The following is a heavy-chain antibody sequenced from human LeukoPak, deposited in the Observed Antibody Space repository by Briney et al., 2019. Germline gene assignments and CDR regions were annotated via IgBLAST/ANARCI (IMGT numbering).Heavy chain of an antibody. D-gene: IGHD3-10*01. J-gene: IGHJ5*02. CDR2: ISGIGGRT. Sequence: PGGSLRLSCAASGFTFSSYAMSWVRQAPGKGLEWVSGISGIGGRTYYADSVKGRFSISRDNSKNTLYLQMNSLRAEDTAVYYCAKVDRRYYGSGSSPYNWFDPWGQGTLVTVSS. CDR3: AKVDRRYYGSGSSPYNWFDP. V-gene: IGHV3-23*01. CDR1: GFTFSSYA.